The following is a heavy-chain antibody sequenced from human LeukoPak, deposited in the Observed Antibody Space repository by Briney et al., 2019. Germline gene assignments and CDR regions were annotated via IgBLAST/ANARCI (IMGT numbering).Heavy chain of an antibody. CDR2: ISYDGSNK. V-gene: IGHV3-30*18. CDR3: AKALTTASD. J-gene: IGHJ4*02. D-gene: IGHD1-14*01. CDR1: GFTFSSYG. Sequence: GGSLRLSCAASGFTFSSYGMHWVRQAPGKGLEWVAVISYDGSNKYYADSVKGRFTISRDNSKNTLYLQMNSLRAEDTAVYYCAKALTTASDWGQGTLVTVSS.